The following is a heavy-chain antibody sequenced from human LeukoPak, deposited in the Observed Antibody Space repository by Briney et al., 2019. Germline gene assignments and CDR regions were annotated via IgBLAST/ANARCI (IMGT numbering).Heavy chain of an antibody. J-gene: IGHJ4*02. CDR3: AKDTPTTGYHLDS. CDR2: IRYDGSDK. Sequence: GGSLRLSCAASGFTLRGYGMHWVRQAPGKGLEWVAFIRYDGSDKSYADSVKGRFTISRDNSENTLYLQINSLRVEDTAVYYCAKDTPTTGYHLDSWGQGTLVTVSS. CDR1: GFTLRGYG. V-gene: IGHV3-30*02. D-gene: IGHD1-1*01.